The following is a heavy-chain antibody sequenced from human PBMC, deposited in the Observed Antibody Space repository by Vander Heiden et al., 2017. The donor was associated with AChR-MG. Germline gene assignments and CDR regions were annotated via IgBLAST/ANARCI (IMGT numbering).Heavy chain of an antibody. CDR2: IDPSASST. J-gene: IGHJ5*02. CDR1: AYTFRTSW. D-gene: IGHD2-8*01. CDR3: ARHGDLTNLEMNWFDP. V-gene: IGHV5-10-1*03. Sequence: EVQLVQSGAEVKKPGQSLRISSTGSAYTFRTSWINWVRQMPGKGLEWMGRIDPSASSTNYNPSFQGHVTISVDKSSSTVYLQWSSLKASDTAMYYCARHGDLTNLEMNWFDPWGQGTLVTVSS.